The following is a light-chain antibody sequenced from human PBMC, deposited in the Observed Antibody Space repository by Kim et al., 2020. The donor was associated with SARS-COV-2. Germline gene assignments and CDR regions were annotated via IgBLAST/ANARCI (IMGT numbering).Light chain of an antibody. CDR2: DAS. CDR3: QQYDNLPRYT. V-gene: IGKV1-33*01. J-gene: IGKJ2*01. CDR1: QDISKY. Sequence: DIQMTQSPSSLSASVGDRVTITCQASQDISKYLNWYQQKPGKAPKLLIYDASNLETGVPSRFGGSGSGTDFTFTISSLQPEDIATYYCQQYDNLPRYTFGQGTKL.